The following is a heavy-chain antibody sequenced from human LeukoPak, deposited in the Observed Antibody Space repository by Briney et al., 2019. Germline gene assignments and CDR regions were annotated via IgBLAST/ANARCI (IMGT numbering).Heavy chain of an antibody. CDR3: MRQSTDAMDG. V-gene: IGHV4-39*01. CDR1: GGSISSSSYY. Sequence: SETLSLTCTVSGGSISSSSYYWGWIRQPPGKGLEWIGSIYYSGSTYYNPSLKSRVTISVDTSKNQFSLRLSSVTAADTAVYFCMRQSTDAMDGWGQGTTVTVSS. CDR2: IYYSGST. J-gene: IGHJ6*02.